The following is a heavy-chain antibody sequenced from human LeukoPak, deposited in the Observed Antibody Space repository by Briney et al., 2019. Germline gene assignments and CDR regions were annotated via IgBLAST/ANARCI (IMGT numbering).Heavy chain of an antibody. D-gene: IGHD5-18*01. CDR3: ARDRIQLWPSPDY. CDR2: ISPSGTDI. CDR1: GFTFTDTY. V-gene: IGHV3-11*04. Sequence: PGGSLRLSCAVSGFTFTDTYMTWIRQAPGKGLESLSYISPSGTDISYADSVKGRFTISRDNAKNSLYLQMNSLRVEDTAVYYCARDRIQLWPSPDYWGQGTLVTVSS. J-gene: IGHJ4*02.